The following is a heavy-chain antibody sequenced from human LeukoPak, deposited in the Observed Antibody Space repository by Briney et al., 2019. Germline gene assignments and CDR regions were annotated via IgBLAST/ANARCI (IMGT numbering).Heavy chain of an antibody. J-gene: IGHJ3*02. CDR2: IYPGDSDT. D-gene: IGHD3-16*01. Sequence: GESLKISCKGSGYSFTSYWIGWVRQMPGKGLEWMGIIYPGDSDTRYSPSFQGQVTISADKSISTAYLQWSSLKASDTAMYHCARPNLGADDAFDIWGQGTMVTVSS. V-gene: IGHV5-51*01. CDR1: GYSFTSYW. CDR3: ARPNLGADDAFDI.